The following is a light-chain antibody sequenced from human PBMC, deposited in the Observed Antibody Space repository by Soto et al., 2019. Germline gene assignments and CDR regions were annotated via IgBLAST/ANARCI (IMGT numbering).Light chain of an antibody. Sequence: EIVMTHSPATLSVSPGEKATHSCTASQSVSSNLAWYQQKPGQAPRLLIYGASTRATGIPARFSGSGSGTEFTLTISSLQSEDFAVYYCQQYNNWPRTFGQGTKVDIK. CDR2: GAS. V-gene: IGKV3-15*01. J-gene: IGKJ1*01. CDR1: QSVSSN. CDR3: QQYNNWPRT.